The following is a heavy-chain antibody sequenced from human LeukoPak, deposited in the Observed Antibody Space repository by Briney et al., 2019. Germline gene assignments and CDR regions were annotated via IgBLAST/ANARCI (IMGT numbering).Heavy chain of an antibody. V-gene: IGHV3-15*01. J-gene: IGHJ4*02. CDR1: GFTFSDAW. D-gene: IGHD3-22*01. CDR2: IKSKADGGTI. CDR3: SYYYDSSGYVDY. Sequence: GGSLGLSCAASGFTFSDAWMNWVRQAPGKGLEWVGRIKSKADGGTIDYAAPVKGRSTISRDDSKNTVYMQMNSLKTEDTAVYYCSYYYDSSGYVDYWGQGTLVTVSS.